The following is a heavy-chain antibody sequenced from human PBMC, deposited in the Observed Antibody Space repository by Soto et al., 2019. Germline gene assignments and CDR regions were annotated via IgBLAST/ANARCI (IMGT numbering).Heavy chain of an antibody. Sequence: ASVKVSCKASGYTFTSYDINWVRQATGQGLERMGWMNPNSGNTGYAQKFQGRVTMTRNTSISTAYMELSSLRSEDTAVYYCAREVTTGTDYNWFDPWGQGTLVTVSS. J-gene: IGHJ5*02. CDR3: AREVTTGTDYNWFDP. CDR2: MNPNSGNT. CDR1: GYTFTSYD. D-gene: IGHD1-1*01. V-gene: IGHV1-8*01.